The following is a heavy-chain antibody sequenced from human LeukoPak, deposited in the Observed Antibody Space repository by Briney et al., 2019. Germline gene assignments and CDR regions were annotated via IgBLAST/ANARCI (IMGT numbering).Heavy chain of an antibody. CDR3: ARAAYYDSSGYPPVD. CDR1: GFTFSDYY. Sequence: PGGSLRLSCAASGFTFSDYYMSWIRQAPGKGLEWVSYISSSSSYTNYADSVKGRFTISRDNAKNSLYLQMNSLRAEDTAVYYCARAAYYDSSGYPPVDWGQGTLVTV. D-gene: IGHD3-22*01. J-gene: IGHJ4*02. V-gene: IGHV3-11*05. CDR2: ISSSSSYT.